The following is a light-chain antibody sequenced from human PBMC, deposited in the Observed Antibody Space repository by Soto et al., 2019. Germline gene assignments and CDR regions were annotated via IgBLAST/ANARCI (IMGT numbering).Light chain of an antibody. CDR3: AAWDDSLNGSYV. Sequence: QSVLTQPPSASGTPGQRVTISCSGSSSNIGSNTVNWYQQLPGTAPKLLNYSNNQRPSGVPDRFSGSKSGTSASLAISGLQSEDEADYCCAAWDDSLNGSYVFGTGTQLTVL. V-gene: IGLV1-44*01. CDR1: SSNIGSNT. J-gene: IGLJ1*01. CDR2: SNN.